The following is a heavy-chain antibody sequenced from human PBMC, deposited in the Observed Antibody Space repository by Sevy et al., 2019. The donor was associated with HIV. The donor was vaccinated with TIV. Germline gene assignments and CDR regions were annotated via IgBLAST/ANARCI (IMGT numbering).Heavy chain of an antibody. Sequence: GGSLRLSCTASGFTFSSYAMSWVRQAPGKGLEWVSAISGSGGSTYYADSVKGRFTISRDNSKNTLYLQMNSLRAEDTAVYYCAKDSEAIVAFDYWGQGTLVTVSS. CDR2: ISGSGGST. CDR3: AKDSEAIVAFDY. D-gene: IGHD2-15*01. V-gene: IGHV3-23*01. J-gene: IGHJ4*02. CDR1: GFTFSSYA.